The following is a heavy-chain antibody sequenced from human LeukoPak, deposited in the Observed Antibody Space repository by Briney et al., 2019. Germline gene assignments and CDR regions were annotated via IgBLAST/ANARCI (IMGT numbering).Heavy chain of an antibody. CDR3: AKGSALIAAAGTFQH. V-gene: IGHV3-9*01. CDR2: ISWNSGSI. CDR1: GFTFDDYA. J-gene: IGHJ1*01. D-gene: IGHD6-13*01. Sequence: GGSLRLSCAASGFTFDDYAMPWVRQAPGKGLEWVSGISWNSGSIGYADSVKGRFTISGDNAKNSLYLQMNSLRAEDTALYYCAKGSALIAAAGTFQHWGQGTLVTVSS.